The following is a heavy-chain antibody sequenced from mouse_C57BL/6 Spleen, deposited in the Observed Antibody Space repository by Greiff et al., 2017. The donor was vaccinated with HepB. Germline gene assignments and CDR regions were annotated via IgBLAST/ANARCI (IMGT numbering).Heavy chain of an antibody. Sequence: VQLQQSGPELVKPGASVKISCKASGYAFSSSWMNWVKQRPGKGLEWIGRIYPGDGDTNYNGKFKGKATLTADKSSSTAYMQLSSLTSEDSAVYFCAREVSYYSKIYYAMDYWGQGTSVTVSS. CDR2: IYPGDGDT. J-gene: IGHJ4*01. CDR1: GYAFSSSW. CDR3: AREVSYYSKIYYAMDY. V-gene: IGHV1-82*01. D-gene: IGHD2-5*01.